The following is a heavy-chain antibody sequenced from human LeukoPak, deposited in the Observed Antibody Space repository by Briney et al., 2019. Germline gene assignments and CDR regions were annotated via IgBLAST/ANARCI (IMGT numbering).Heavy chain of an antibody. CDR2: INSDGSST. V-gene: IGHV3-74*01. CDR1: GFTFSSYW. D-gene: IGHD3-22*01. J-gene: IGHJ3*02. Sequence: GGSLRLSCAASGFTFSSYWMHWVRHAPGKGLVWVSRINSDGSSTSYADSVKGRFTISRDNAKNSLYLQMNSLRAEDTAVYYCARVGNSMIVVADDAFDIWGQGTMVTVSS. CDR3: ARVGNSMIVVADDAFDI.